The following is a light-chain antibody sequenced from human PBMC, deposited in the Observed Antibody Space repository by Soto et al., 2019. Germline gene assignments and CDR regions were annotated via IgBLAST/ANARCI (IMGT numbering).Light chain of an antibody. CDR3: QQYNTFPYT. V-gene: IGKV1-5*03. J-gene: IGKJ2*01. Sequence: DIQMTQSPSTLSASVGDRVAITCRASQSVSGWLAWYQQKPGKVPKLLIYQASTLEDGVPSRFSGSGSGTEFTLTISSLQPDDSATYYCQQYNTFPYTFGQGTKLEIK. CDR2: QAS. CDR1: QSVSGW.